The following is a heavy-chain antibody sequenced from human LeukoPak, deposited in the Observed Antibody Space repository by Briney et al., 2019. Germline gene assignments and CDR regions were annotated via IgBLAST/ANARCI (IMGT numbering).Heavy chain of an antibody. J-gene: IGHJ5*02. D-gene: IGHD6-13*01. CDR2: IYHDGST. V-gene: IGHV4-38-2*02. Sequence: SETLSLTCTVSGYYIRSGYYWGWIRQPPGKGLEWIASIYHDGSTYYNPSLKSRVTISVDTSKNQFSLKLSSVTATDTAVYYCARDLLSSSAYNWFDPWGQGTLVTVSS. CDR1: GYYIRSGYY. CDR3: ARDLLSSSAYNWFDP.